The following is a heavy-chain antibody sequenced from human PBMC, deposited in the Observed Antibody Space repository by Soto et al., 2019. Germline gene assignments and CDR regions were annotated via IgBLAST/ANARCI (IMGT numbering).Heavy chain of an antibody. J-gene: IGHJ4*02. D-gene: IGHD3-10*01. CDR1: GFSLTTSGVG. V-gene: IGHV2-5*02. CDR2: IYWDDDK. CDR3: ARYYFGSGLYFFDY. Sequence: QITLKESGPTLVKPTQTLTLTCTFSGFSLTTSGVGVGWIRQPPGEALEWLTLIYWDDDKRYSPSLKTRLTITKDTSKNPVVLTMTNMDPVDTATYYCARYYFGSGLYFFDYWGQGTLVTVSS.